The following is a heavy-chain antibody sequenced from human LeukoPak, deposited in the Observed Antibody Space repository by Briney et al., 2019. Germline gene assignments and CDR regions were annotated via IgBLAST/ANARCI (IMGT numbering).Heavy chain of an antibody. CDR2: ISSSSSYI. CDR3: ARVPWGAAPSVYYFDY. J-gene: IGHJ4*02. V-gene: IGHV3-21*01. CDR1: GFTFSSYS. D-gene: IGHD1-26*01. Sequence: PGGSQRLSCAASGFTFSSYSMNWVRQAPGKGLEWVSSISSSSSYIYYADSVKGRFTISRDNAKNSLYLQMNSLRAEDTAVYYCARVPWGAAPSVYYFDYWGQGTLVTVSS.